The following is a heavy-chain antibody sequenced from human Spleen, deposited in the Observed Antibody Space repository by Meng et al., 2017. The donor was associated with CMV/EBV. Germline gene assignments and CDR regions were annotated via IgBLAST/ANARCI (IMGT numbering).Heavy chain of an antibody. CDR2: IIPILGIP. D-gene: IGHD6-19*01. V-gene: IGHV1-69*10. CDR3: AIPISGMNCFDY. J-gene: IGHJ4*02. CDR1: GGTFSTYA. Sequence: SVKVSCKASGGTFSTYAIHWVRQAPGQGLEWMGGIIPILGIPNYAQKFQGRVTITADKSTSTAYMELSSLRSEDTAVYYCAIPISGMNCFDYWGQGTLVTVSS.